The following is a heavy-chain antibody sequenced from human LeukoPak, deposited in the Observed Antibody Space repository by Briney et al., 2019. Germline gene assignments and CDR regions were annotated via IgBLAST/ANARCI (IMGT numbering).Heavy chain of an antibody. V-gene: IGHV3-30-3*01. J-gene: IGHJ4*02. CDR2: ISYDGSNK. CDR1: GFTFSSYS. Sequence: GGSLRLSCAASGFTFSSYSMHWVRQAPGKGLEWVAVISYDGSNKYYADSVKGRFTISRDNSKNTLYLQMNSLRAEDTAVYYCARDRRIAVAGKEGYFDYWGQGTLVTVSS. D-gene: IGHD6-19*01. CDR3: ARDRRIAVAGKEGYFDY.